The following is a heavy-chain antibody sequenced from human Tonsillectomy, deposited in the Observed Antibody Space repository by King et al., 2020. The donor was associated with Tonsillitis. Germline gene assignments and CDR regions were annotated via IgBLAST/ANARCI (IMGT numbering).Heavy chain of an antibody. D-gene: IGHD6-19*01. J-gene: IGHJ4*02. CDR2: ISAYDGNT. V-gene: IGHV1-18*01. CDR1: GYTFTSFG. CDR3: ARDPGYSSGWYLDY. Sequence: QLVQSGAEVKKPGASVKVSCKASGYTFTSFGISWVRLAPGQGLEWMGWISAYDGNTNYAQKLQGRVTMTTDSSTSKAYMELRSLRSDDTAVYYCARDPGYSSGWYLDYWGQGTLVTVSS.